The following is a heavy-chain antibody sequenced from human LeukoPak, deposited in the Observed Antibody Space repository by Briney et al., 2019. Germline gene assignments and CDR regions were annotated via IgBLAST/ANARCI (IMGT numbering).Heavy chain of an antibody. Sequence: GGSLRLSCAASGFTFSIYAMSWVRQAPGKGLEWVSSISGTSGNTYYADSVKGRFTISRDNSKNTLYLQMNSLRAEDTAVYYCAREVVLGHRHYYYGMDVWGQGTTVTVSS. D-gene: IGHD2-8*02. V-gene: IGHV3-23*01. CDR1: GFTFSIYA. CDR3: AREVVLGHRHYYYGMDV. J-gene: IGHJ6*02. CDR2: ISGTSGNT.